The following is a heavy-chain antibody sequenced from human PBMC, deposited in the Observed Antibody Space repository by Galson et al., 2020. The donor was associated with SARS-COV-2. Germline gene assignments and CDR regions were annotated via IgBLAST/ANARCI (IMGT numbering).Heavy chain of an antibody. CDR3: ARVVRGGSCYGPYDS. CDR1: GFSLSTSGMC. J-gene: IGHJ4*02. Sequence: SGPTLVKPTQTLTLTCTFSGFSLSTSGMCVSWIRQPPGKALEWLARIDWDDDKYYSTSLKTRLTISKDTSKNQVVLTMTNLDPVDTATYYCARVVRGGSCYGPYDSWGQGTLVTVSS. V-gene: IGHV2-70*11. CDR2: IDWDDDK. D-gene: IGHD2-15*01.